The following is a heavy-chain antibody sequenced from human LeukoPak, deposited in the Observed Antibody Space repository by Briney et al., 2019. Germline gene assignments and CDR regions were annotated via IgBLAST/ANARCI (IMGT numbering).Heavy chain of an antibody. V-gene: IGHV3-11*04. CDR3: ARVGNTGDGVIRPAAMGFDN. Sequence: GGSLRLSCTPSGFTFSDYYMTWIRQAPGKGLEWVSYISPSGSTVYYADSVKGRFTISRDNAKNSLYLQMNSLRAEDTAVYFCARVGNTGDGVIRPAAMGFDNWGQGTVVTVSS. CDR1: GFTFSDYY. D-gene: IGHD2-2*01. CDR2: ISPSGSTV. J-gene: IGHJ4*02.